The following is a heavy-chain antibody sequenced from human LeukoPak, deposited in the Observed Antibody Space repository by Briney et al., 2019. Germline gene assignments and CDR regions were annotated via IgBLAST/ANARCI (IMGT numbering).Heavy chain of an antibody. V-gene: IGHV4-31*03. Sequence: PSETLSLTCTVSGGSISSGGYYWSWIRQHPGKGLEWIGYIYYSGSTNYNPSLKSRVTISVDTSKNQFSLKLSSVTAADTAVYYCARGRNFREQQTSPLSYYYYGMDVWGQGTTVTVSS. J-gene: IGHJ6*02. CDR2: IYYSGST. CDR3: ARGRNFREQQTSPLSYYYYGMDV. CDR1: GGSISSGGYY. D-gene: IGHD6-13*01.